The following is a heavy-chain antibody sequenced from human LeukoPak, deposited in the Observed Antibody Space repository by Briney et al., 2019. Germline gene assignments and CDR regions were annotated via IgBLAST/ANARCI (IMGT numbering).Heavy chain of an antibody. D-gene: IGHD6-19*01. V-gene: IGHV4-59*08. CDR1: GGSISSYY. J-gene: IGHJ4*02. CDR3: ARAGARYSSGWYNY. Sequence: SETLSLTCTVSGGSISSYYWSWIQQPPGKGLEWIGYIYYSGSTNYNPSLKSRVTISVDTSKNQFSLKLSSVTAADTAVYYCARAGARYSSGWYNYWGQGTLVTVSS. CDR2: IYYSGST.